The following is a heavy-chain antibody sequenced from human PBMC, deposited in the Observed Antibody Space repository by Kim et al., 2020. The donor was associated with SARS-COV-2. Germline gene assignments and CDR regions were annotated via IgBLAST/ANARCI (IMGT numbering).Heavy chain of an antibody. Sequence: NYNPSLKSRVTISVDKSKNQFSLKLSSVTAADTAVYYCARDDRYSYGKDWGQGTLVTVSS. V-gene: IGHV4-4*02. D-gene: IGHD5-18*01. J-gene: IGHJ4*02. CDR3: ARDDRYSYGKD.